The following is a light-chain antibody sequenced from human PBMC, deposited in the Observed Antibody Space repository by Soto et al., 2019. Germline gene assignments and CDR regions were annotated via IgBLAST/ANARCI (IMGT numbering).Light chain of an antibody. CDR2: TAS. CDR1: QSIRNG. V-gene: IGKV1-5*03. Sequence: DIQLTQSPSTLSASVGDRVTITCRASQSIRNGLAWYQQKPGKAPKLLIYTASSLQSGVPSRFSGSGSGTEFTLTISSLQPDDFATYYCQQFYSYSWTFGQGTKVDIK. J-gene: IGKJ1*01. CDR3: QQFYSYSWT.